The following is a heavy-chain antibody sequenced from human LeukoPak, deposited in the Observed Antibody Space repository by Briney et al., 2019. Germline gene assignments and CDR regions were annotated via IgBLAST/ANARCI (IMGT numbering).Heavy chain of an antibody. CDR3: ARDRITGTTGDAFDI. CDR2: ISYDGSNK. Sequence: GGSLRLSCAASGFTFSSYGIHWVRQAPGKGLEWVAVISYDGSNKYYADSVKGRFTISRDNSKNTLYLQMNSLRAEDTAVYYCARDRITGTTGDAFDIWGQGTMVTVSS. CDR1: GFTFSSYG. V-gene: IGHV3-30*03. D-gene: IGHD1-20*01. J-gene: IGHJ3*02.